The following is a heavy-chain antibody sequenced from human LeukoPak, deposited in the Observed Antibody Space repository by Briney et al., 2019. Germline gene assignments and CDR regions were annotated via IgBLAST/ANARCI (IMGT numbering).Heavy chain of an antibody. Sequence: PGGSLRLSCAASGFTFSSYWMHWVRQAPGKGLEWVAVISYDGSNKYYADSVKGRFTISRDNSKNTLYLQMNSLRAEDTAVYYCARDLTMLRYFDWLSPFDPWGQGTLVTVSS. V-gene: IGHV3-30*03. CDR1: GFTFSSYW. J-gene: IGHJ5*02. CDR2: ISYDGSNK. CDR3: ARDLTMLRYFDWLSPFDP. D-gene: IGHD3-9*01.